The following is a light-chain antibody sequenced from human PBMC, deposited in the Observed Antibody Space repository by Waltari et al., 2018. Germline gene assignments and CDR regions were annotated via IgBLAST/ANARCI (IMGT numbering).Light chain of an antibody. V-gene: IGKV3-15*01. CDR2: GAS. CDR3: QQYNNWQIT. Sequence: EVVMTQSPAPLSVSPGAEVPLSCRASQSVGYNLAWFQQQPGQAPRLLIYGASTRATDIPDRFSGSGSGTAFTLTISSLQSEDFANYYCQQYNNWQITFGQGTRLDLK. J-gene: IGKJ5*01. CDR1: QSVGYN.